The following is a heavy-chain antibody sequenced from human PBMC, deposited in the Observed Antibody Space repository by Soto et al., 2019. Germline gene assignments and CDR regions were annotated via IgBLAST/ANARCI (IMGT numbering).Heavy chain of an antibody. J-gene: IGHJ3*02. CDR3: SRSVSGYAFDI. CDR2: IYPGDSDT. D-gene: IGHD1-26*01. Sequence: RASPKISREAPGFSCSYLWIVWARQMPGKGMEWMGIIYPGDSDTRYSPSFQGQVTISADKSISTAYLQWSSLKASDTAMYYCSRSVSGYAFDIWGQGTMVSVS. CDR1: GFSCSYLW. V-gene: IGHV5-51*01.